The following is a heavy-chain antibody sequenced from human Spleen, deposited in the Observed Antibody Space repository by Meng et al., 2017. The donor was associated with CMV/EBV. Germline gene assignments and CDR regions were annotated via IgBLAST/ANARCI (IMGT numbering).Heavy chain of an antibody. CDR2: ISGSGNTI. J-gene: IGHJ6*02. V-gene: IGHV3-48*03. Sequence: GGSLRLSCEASGFTFSDYEMNWVRQAPGKGLEWVSHISGSGNTIYYADSVKGRFTISRDNAKNSLYLQVNRLRVEDTAVYHCTGEAGMDVWGQGTTVTVSS. CDR1: GFTFSDYE. CDR3: TGEAGMDV.